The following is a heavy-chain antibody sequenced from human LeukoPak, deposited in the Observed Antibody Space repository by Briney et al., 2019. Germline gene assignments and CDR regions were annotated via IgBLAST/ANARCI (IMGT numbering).Heavy chain of an antibody. CDR3: AKLGDSSGYYYAPFDY. J-gene: IGHJ4*02. CDR1: GFTFSSYA. CDR2: ISGSGGST. D-gene: IGHD3-22*01. Sequence: GGSLRLSCAASGFTFSSYAMSWVRQAPGKGLEWVSAISGSGGSTYYADSVKGRFTISRDNSKNTLYRQMNSLRAEDTAVYYCAKLGDSSGYYYAPFDYWGQGTLVTVSS. V-gene: IGHV3-23*01.